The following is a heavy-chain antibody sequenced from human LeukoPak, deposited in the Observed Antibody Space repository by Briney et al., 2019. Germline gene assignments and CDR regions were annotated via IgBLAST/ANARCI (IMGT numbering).Heavy chain of an antibody. CDR1: GFTFSNYG. CDR3: AKHRGDYSGWYGDY. J-gene: IGHJ4*02. CDR2: IWYDGNNK. D-gene: IGHD6-19*01. V-gene: IGHV3-33*06. Sequence: GGSLRLSCAASGFTFSNYGMHWVRQAPGKGLEWVAIIWYDGNNKYYAESVKGRFTISRDNSKNTLYLQMNSLRAEDTAVYYCAKHRGDYSGWYGDYWGQGTLVTVSS.